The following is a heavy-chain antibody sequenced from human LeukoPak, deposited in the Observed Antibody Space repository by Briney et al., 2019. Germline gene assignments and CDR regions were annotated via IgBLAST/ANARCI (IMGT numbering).Heavy chain of an antibody. CDR3: VRDYDRGYSYGCYYYYYYMDV. CDR2: ISSSSSYI. CDR1: GFTFSSYA. V-gene: IGHV3-21*01. Sequence: GGSLRLSCAASGFTFSSYAMSWVRQAPGKGLEWVSSISSSSSYIYYADSVKGRFTISRDNAKNSLYLQMNSLRAADTAVYYCVRDYDRGYSYGCYYYYYYMDVWGKGTTVTISS. D-gene: IGHD5-18*01. J-gene: IGHJ6*03.